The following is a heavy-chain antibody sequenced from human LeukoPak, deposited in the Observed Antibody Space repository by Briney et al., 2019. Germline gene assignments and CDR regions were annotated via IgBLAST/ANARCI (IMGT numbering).Heavy chain of an antibody. J-gene: IGHJ6*02. Sequence: GGSLTLSCAASGFTFSSYEMNWVRQAPGKGLEWVSYIASGGGANRFYSESVKGRFTISRDNAKNSLYLHMNSLSAEDTGVYYCARIGTTTRGPAGLDVWGQGTTITVSS. CDR2: IASGGGANR. D-gene: IGHD2/OR15-2a*01. CDR3: ARIGTTTRGPAGLDV. V-gene: IGHV3-48*03. CDR1: GFTFSSYE.